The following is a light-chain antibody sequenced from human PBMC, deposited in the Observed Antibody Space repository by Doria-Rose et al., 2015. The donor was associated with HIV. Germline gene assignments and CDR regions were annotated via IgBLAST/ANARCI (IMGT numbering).Light chain of an antibody. CDR3: HQYGTSWT. CDR1: QSFSSTY. Sequence: TQSPGTLSLSPGERATLSCRASQSFSSTYLAWYQQKPGQAPSLLIYDGSTRATSIPDRFSASGSGTDFTLTITRLEPEVFALYYCHQYGTSWTFVQGTKVEI. J-gene: IGKJ1*01. CDR2: DGS. V-gene: IGKV3-20*01.